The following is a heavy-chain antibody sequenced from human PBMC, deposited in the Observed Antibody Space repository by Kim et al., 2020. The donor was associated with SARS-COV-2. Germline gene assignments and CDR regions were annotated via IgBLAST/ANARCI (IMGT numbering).Heavy chain of an antibody. Sequence: ASVKVSCKASGYTFTSYTLNWVRQAPGQGLEWMGWFNTNTGNPTYAQAFTERFVFSFDKSVNTAYLQINRLKAEDTAVYFCARGGLSSPVVVTPLDFWGQGTLVTVSS. V-gene: IGHV7-4-1*02. CDR2: FNTNTGNP. D-gene: IGHD3-16*02. CDR1: GYTFTSYT. J-gene: IGHJ1*01. CDR3: ARGGLSSPVVVTPLDF.